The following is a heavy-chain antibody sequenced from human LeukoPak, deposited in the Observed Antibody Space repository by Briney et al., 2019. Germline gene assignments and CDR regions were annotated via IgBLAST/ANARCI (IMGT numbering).Heavy chain of an antibody. J-gene: IGHJ6*02. Sequence: KTSETLSLTCTVSGGAISNFYWSWIRQPPGKGLEWIGFINYSGSTKYNPSLKSRVTISVDTSKNQFSLKLSSVTAADTAVYYCARARYGSGTYYFYYYGMDVWGQGTTVTVSS. CDR1: GGAISNFY. D-gene: IGHD3-10*01. V-gene: IGHV4-59*01. CDR3: ARARYGSGTYYFYYYGMDV. CDR2: INYSGST.